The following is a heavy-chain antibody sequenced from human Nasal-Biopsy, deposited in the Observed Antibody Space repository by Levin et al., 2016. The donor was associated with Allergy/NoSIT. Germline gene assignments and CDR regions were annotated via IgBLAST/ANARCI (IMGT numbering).Heavy chain of an antibody. V-gene: IGHV3-33*01. J-gene: IGHJ5*02. D-gene: IGHD3-22*01. CDR2: IWYEGVNK. Sequence: GESLKISCAASGFSFSTHGMHWVRQAPGKGLDWVAVIWYEGVNKDYGDSVKGRFTIYRDNSKNILYLQMNSLRVEDTAVYYCARVRGDSSGPLDLWGQGTLVTVSS. CDR1: GFSFSTHG. CDR3: ARVRGDSSGPLDL.